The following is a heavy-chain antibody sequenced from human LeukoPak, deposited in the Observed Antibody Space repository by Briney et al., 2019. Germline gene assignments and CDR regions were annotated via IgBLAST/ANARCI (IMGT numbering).Heavy chain of an antibody. J-gene: IGHJ2*01. CDR1: GGSISPYY. V-gene: IGHV4-59*01. CDR2: IYYSGRT. D-gene: IGHD1-26*01. CDR3: ARDGNPWNLDV. Sequence: KTSKTLSLTCTVSGGSISPYYWTWIRQSRGKALEWIGYIYYSGRTSYNPSLKSRVTMSVDTSKNQFSLQLSSVTAADTAVYYCARDGNPWNLDVWGRGTLVTVSS.